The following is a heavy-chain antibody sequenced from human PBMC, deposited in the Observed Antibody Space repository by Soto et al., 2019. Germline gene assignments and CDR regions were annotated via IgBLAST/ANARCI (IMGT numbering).Heavy chain of an antibody. D-gene: IGHD3-10*01. CDR2: INHSGST. CDR3: ARGRVVRGMITYYYYGMDV. V-gene: IGHV4-34*01. J-gene: IGHJ6*02. Sequence: NPSETLSLTCAVYGGSFSGYYWSWIRQPPGKGLEWIGEINHSGSTNYNPSLKSRVTISVDTSKNQFSLKLSSVTAADTAVYYCARGRVVRGMITYYYYGMDVWGQGTTVTVSS. CDR1: GGSFSGYY.